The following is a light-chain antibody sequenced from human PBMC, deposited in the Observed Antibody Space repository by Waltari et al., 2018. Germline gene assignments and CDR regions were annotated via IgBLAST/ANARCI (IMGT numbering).Light chain of an antibody. CDR2: RAS. J-gene: IGKJ3*01. CDR1: QGIGKD. V-gene: IGKV1-16*01. CDR3: HQGYGFPST. Sequence: DIQMTQSPSSLSASVRDTVTITCQARQGIGKDLNLYQQKPGRAPKLLIYRASSLQSVIPSRFSGSGAGTDFTLTTTSLQPEDFATYYCHQGYGFPSTFGPGTKLDIK.